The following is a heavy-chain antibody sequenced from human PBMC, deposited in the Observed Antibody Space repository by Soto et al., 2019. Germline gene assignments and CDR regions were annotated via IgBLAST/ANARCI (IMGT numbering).Heavy chain of an antibody. CDR1: GFTFNTYN. J-gene: IGHJ6*02. D-gene: IGHD5-12*01. CDR2: ISSSSAYI. V-gene: IGHV3-21*01. Sequence: EVQLVESGGGLVKPGGSLRLSCAASGFTFNTYNMNWVRQAPGKGLEWLSSISSSSAYIFYADSVKGRFTIYRDNAKNSLYLQMNSLRAEDTAVYYCAKDPGEGGNGYRYYYYGMDVWGQGTSVTVSS. CDR3: AKDPGEGGNGYRYYYYGMDV.